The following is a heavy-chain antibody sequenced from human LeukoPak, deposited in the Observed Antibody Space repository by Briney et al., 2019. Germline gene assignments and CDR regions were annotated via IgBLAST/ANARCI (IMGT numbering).Heavy chain of an antibody. Sequence: SETLSLTCTVSVGSISSYYWSWIRQPPGKGLEWIGYIYYSGSTNYSPSLKSRVTISIDMSKNQFSLKVSSVTAADTAVYFCARVCPPSYGPAGYFDPWGQGTLVTVSS. J-gene: IGHJ5*02. CDR2: IYYSGST. CDR3: ARVCPPSYGPAGYFDP. V-gene: IGHV4-59*08. CDR1: VGSISSYY. D-gene: IGHD5-12*01.